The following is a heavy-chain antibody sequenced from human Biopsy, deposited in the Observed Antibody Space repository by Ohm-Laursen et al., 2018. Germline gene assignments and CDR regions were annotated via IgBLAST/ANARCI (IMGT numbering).Heavy chain of an antibody. J-gene: IGHJ6*02. CDR1: GFSFSVYY. D-gene: IGHD5/OR15-5a*01. CDR3: ARAKSVLDYFYGLDV. V-gene: IGHV3-11*01. Sequence: SLRLSCAASGFSFSVYYISWLRHAPGQGLEWLSYISSRGTSINNADSVKGRFTITRDNAKKSLYLQMNSLRAEDTAVYYCARAKSVLDYFYGLDVWGQGTTVTVSS. CDR2: ISSRGTSI.